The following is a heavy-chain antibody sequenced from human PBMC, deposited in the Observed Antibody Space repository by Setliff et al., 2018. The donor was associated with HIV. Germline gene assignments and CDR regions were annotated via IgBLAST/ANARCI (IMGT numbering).Heavy chain of an antibody. CDR2: ISTYSDET. Sequence: ASVKVSCKPSGYTFTTYGLSWVRQAPGQGLEWMGWISTYSDETSYAQKLQGRVTMTTDTSTNTAYMELRSLRSDDTAVYYCARGYGAFDIWGQGTMVTVS. J-gene: IGHJ3*02. CDR3: ARGYGAFDI. CDR1: GYTFTTYG. V-gene: IGHV1-18*01. D-gene: IGHD4-17*01.